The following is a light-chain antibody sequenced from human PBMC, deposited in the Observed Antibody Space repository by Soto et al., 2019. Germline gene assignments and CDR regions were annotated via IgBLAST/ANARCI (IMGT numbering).Light chain of an antibody. V-gene: IGKV3-20*01. J-gene: IGKJ2*01. CDR1: QSVSSSY. CDR2: GAS. CDR3: QQYGSSPHT. Sequence: EIVLTQSPGTLSLSPGERATLSCRASQSVSSSYLAWYQHKPGQAPRLLIYGASSRATGIPDRFSGSGSGTDFTLTIIRLEPEDFAVYSCQQYGSSPHTFGQGTKLEIK.